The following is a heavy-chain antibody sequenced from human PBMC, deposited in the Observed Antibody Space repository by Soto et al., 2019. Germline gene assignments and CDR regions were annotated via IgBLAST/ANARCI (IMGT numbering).Heavy chain of an antibody. D-gene: IGHD6-13*01. CDR1: GGCFSCYY. Sequence: SETLSLTWALYGGCFSCYYLSWIRQPPGKGLEWIVEINHSGITNYNPSLKSRVTISVDTSKNQFSMKLSSVTAADTAVYYCAREYSSSWYKNPYYFDYWGQGTLVTVSS. CDR3: AREYSSSWYKNPYYFDY. V-gene: IGHV4-34*01. CDR2: INHSGIT. J-gene: IGHJ4*02.